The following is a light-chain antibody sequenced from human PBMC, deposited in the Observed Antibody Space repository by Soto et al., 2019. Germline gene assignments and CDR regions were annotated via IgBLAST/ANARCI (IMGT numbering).Light chain of an antibody. CDR3: QQSSNWPPS. CDR2: DAS. J-gene: IGKJ4*01. V-gene: IGKV3-11*01. CDR1: QSVSSY. Sequence: EIVLTQSPATLSLSPGERATLSCGASQSVSSYLAWYQQKPGQAPRLLIYDASNRATGIPARFSGSGSGTDFTLTISSLEPEDFAVYYCQQSSNWPPSFGGGTKVDIK.